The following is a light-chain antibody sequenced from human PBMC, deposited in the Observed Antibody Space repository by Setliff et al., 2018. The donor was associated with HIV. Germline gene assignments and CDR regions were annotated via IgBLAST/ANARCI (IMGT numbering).Light chain of an antibody. CDR2: SNS. CDR1: SSNIGAGYD. J-gene: IGLJ1*01. CDR3: QSYDSSLSGYV. Sequence: QSALTQPPSVSGAPGQRVTISCTGSSSNIGAGYDVHWYQQLPGTAPKLLIDSNSNRPSGVPDRFSGSKSGTSASLAITGLQAEDEADYYCQSYDSSLSGYVFGTGTKVTVL. V-gene: IGLV1-40*01.